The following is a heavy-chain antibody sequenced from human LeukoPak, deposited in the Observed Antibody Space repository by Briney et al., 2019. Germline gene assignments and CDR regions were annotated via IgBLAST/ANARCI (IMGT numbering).Heavy chain of an antibody. CDR1: GGSISSYY. CDR3: ARHYYHCSGGSCAEGFDY. CDR2: IYYSGST. Sequence: SETLSLICTVSGGSISSYYWSWIRQPPGKGLEWIGYIYYSGSTNYNPSLKSRVTISVDTSKNQFSLKLSSVTAADTAVYYCARHYYHCSGGSCAEGFDYWGQGTLVTVSS. V-gene: IGHV4-59*08. J-gene: IGHJ4*02. D-gene: IGHD2-15*01.